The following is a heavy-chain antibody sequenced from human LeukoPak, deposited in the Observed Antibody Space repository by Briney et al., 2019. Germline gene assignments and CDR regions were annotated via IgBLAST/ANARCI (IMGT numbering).Heavy chain of an antibody. CDR2: IWYDGSNK. V-gene: IGHV3-33*01. CDR1: GFTFSSYG. J-gene: IGHJ4*02. Sequence: GRSLRLSCAASGFTFSSYGMHWVRQAPGKGLEWVAVIWYDGSNKYYADSVKGRFTISRDNAKNSLYLQMNSLRDEDTAVYYCARDGLYYHDSSGYGFDYWGQGTLVTVSS. D-gene: IGHD3-22*01. CDR3: ARDGLYYHDSSGYGFDY.